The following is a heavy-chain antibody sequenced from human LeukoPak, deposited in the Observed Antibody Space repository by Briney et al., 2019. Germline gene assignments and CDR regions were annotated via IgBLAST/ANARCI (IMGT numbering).Heavy chain of an antibody. CDR3: AREAYGYSSSFDY. V-gene: IGHV4-4*07. CDR2: IYYSGST. J-gene: IGHJ4*02. D-gene: IGHD6-13*01. Sequence: SETLSLTCTVSGGSISSYYWSWIRQPAGKGLEWIGSIYYSGSTYYNPSLKSRVTISVDTSKNQFSLKLSSVTAADTAVYYCAREAYGYSSSFDYRGQGTLVTVSS. CDR1: GGSISSYY.